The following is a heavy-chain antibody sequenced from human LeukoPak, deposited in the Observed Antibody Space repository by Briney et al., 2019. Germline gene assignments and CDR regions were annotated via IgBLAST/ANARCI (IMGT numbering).Heavy chain of an antibody. CDR3: ARSISYGSAFDI. V-gene: IGHV4-31*03. D-gene: IGHD5-18*01. CDR1: GASTSSAGYY. J-gene: IGHJ3*02. CDR2: IYYSGNT. Sequence: SETLSLTCTVAGASTSSAGYYWSWIRQHPGKGLEWIGYIYYSGNTYYNPSLKSRVTISVDTSKSQFSLKLSSVTAADTAVYYCARSISYGSAFDIWGQGTMVTVSS.